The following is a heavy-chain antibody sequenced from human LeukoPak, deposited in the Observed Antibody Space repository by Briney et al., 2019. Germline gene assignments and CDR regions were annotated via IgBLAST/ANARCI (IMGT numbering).Heavy chain of an antibody. CDR3: ARGAGYDILTGYLDAFDI. J-gene: IGHJ3*02. V-gene: IGHV3-21*04. Sequence: GGSLRLSCAASGFTFSSYSMNWVRQAPGKGLEWVSSISSSSSYTYYADSVKGRFTISRDNAKNSLYLQMNSLRAEDTAVYYCARGAGYDILTGYLDAFDIWGQGTMVTVSS. CDR2: ISSSSSYT. D-gene: IGHD3-9*01. CDR1: GFTFSSYS.